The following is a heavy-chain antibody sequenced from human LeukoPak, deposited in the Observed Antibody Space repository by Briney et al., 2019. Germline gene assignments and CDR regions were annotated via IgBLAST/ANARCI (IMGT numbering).Heavy chain of an antibody. D-gene: IGHD3-22*01. V-gene: IGHV3-23*01. Sequence: GGSLRLSCAASGFTFSNYAMSWVRQAPGKGLEWVSVLSGSGGTTYYADSVKGRFTISRDNSKNTVFLQMNSLRAEGTAVYYCAKNPTWFYYDTGGQNWFDPWGQGTLVTVSS. CDR3: AKNPTWFYYDTGGQNWFDP. CDR1: GFTFSNYA. J-gene: IGHJ5*02. CDR2: LSGSGGTT.